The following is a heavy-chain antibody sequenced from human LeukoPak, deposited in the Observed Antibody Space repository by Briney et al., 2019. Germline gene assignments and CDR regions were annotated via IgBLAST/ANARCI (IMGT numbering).Heavy chain of an antibody. J-gene: IGHJ5*02. CDR3: ARVAPGYCSSTSCYTGGATGWFDP. CDR2: INHSGST. D-gene: IGHD2-2*02. CDR1: GGSFSGYY. Sequence: SETLSLTCAVYGGSFSGYYWSWIRQPPGKGLEWIGEINHSGSTNYNPSLKSRVTISVDTSKNQFSLKLSSVTAADTAVYYYARVAPGYCSSTSCYTGGATGWFDPWGQGTLVTVSS. V-gene: IGHV4-34*01.